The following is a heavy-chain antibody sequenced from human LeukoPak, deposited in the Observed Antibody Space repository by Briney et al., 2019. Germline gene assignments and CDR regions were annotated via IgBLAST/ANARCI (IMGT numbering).Heavy chain of an antibody. CDR2: INPNSGGT. J-gene: IGHJ4*02. V-gene: IGHV1-2*02. CDR3: AREWVAVVDFDY. Sequence: ASVTVSCKASGYTFTDYYMHWVRQAPGQGLEWMGWINPNSGGTNYAQKFRGRVTMTRDTSISTAYMELRRLTSDDTAVYYCAREWVAVVDFDYWGQGMLVTVSS. CDR1: GYTFTDYY. D-gene: IGHD6-19*01.